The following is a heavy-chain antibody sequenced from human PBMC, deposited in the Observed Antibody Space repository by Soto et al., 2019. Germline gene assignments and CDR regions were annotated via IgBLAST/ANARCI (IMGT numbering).Heavy chain of an antibody. Sequence: ASVKVSCKASGYTFTGYYMHWVRQAPGQGLEWMGWINPNSGGTNYAQKFQGWVTMTRDTSISTAYMELSRLRSDDTAVYYCARDLSRFLVSGYGMDVWGQGTTVTVSS. D-gene: IGHD3-3*01. CDR2: INPNSGGT. CDR1: GYTFTGYY. V-gene: IGHV1-2*04. J-gene: IGHJ6*02. CDR3: ARDLSRFLVSGYGMDV.